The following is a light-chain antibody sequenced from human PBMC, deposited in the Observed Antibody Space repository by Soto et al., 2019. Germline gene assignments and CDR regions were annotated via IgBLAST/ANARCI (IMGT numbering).Light chain of an antibody. CDR1: QTISDY. J-gene: IGKJ4*01. CDR3: QQTYDSLVS. Sequence: DIQMTQSPPSLSASVGDRVTITCRASQTISDYLHGYQQKPGKAPTLLIYGSSSLQTGVPPRFSGSGSGTEFTLTISSLQPEDFGTYYCQQTYDSLVSFGGGTKV. V-gene: IGKV1-39*01. CDR2: GSS.